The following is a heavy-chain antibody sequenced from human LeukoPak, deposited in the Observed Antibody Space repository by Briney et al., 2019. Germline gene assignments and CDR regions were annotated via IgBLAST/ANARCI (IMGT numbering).Heavy chain of an antibody. CDR3: ARDSLNGELLRF. D-gene: IGHD3-10*01. CDR1: GFTFSSYS. J-gene: IGHJ4*02. V-gene: IGHV3-21*01. Sequence: PGGSLRLSCAASGFTFSSYSMNWVRQAPGKGLEWVSSISSSSSYIYYADSVKGRFTSSRDNAKNSLYLQMNSLRAEDTAVYYCARDSLNGELLRFWGQGTLVTVSS. CDR2: ISSSSSYI.